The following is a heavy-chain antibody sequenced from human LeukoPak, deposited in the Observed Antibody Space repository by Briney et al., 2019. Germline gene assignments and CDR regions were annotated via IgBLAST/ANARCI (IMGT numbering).Heavy chain of an antibody. CDR2: IYYSGST. V-gene: IGHV4-59*01. CDR3: ARDSGNWGFDY. J-gene: IGHJ4*02. CDR1: GGSISSYY. Sequence: PSETLSLTCTVSGGSISSYYWSWIRQPPGKGLEWIGYIYYSGSTNYNPSLKSRVTISVDTSKNQFSLKLSSVTAADTAVYYCARDSGNWGFDYWGQGTLVTVSS. D-gene: IGHD7-27*01.